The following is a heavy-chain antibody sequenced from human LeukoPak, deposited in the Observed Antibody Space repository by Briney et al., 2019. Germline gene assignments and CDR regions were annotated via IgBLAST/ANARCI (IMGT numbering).Heavy chain of an antibody. CDR1: GFTFSSSW. V-gene: IGHV3-49*03. J-gene: IGHJ4*02. D-gene: IGHD2-2*01. Sequence: GGSLRLSCAASGFTFSSSWMHWFRQAPGKGLEWVGFIRSKTYGGTTEYAASVKGRFTISRDDSKSIAYLQMNSLETEDTAVYYCAKPATSILIYFDSWGQGTLVTVSS. CDR3: AKPATSILIYFDS. CDR2: IRSKTYGGTT.